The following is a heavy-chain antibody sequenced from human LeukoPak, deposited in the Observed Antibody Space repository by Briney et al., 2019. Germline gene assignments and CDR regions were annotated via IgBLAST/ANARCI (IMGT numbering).Heavy chain of an antibody. CDR2: IKHDGSEK. Sequence: GGSLRLSCAASGFIFTNYFMSWVRQAPGKGLEWVASIKHDGSEKYYVDSVRGRFTISRDNTMNSLYLQMSSLRAEDTAVYYCATDRGWRTSGYYLFYFEYWGQGTLVTFSS. J-gene: IGHJ4*02. CDR1: GFIFTNYF. CDR3: ATDRGWRTSGYYLFYFEY. D-gene: IGHD3-3*01. V-gene: IGHV3-7*01.